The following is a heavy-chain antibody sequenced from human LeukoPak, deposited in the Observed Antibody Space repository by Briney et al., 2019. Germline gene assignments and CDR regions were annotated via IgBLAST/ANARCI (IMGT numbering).Heavy chain of an antibody. Sequence: PGGSLRLSCAASGFTFSSYAMSWVRQAPGKGLEWVSAISGSGGSTYYADSVKGRFTISRDNSKNTLYLQMNSLRAEDTAVYYCAKIYDSSGYYYDDAFDIWGQGTMVTVSS. CDR3: AKIYDSSGYYYDDAFDI. V-gene: IGHV3-23*01. CDR1: GFTFSSYA. CDR2: ISGSGGST. J-gene: IGHJ3*02. D-gene: IGHD3-22*01.